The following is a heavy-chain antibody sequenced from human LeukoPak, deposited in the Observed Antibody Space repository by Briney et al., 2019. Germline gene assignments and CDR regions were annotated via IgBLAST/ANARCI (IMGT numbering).Heavy chain of an antibody. V-gene: IGHV4-34*01. Sequence: SETLSLTCAVSGGSFSGHYWNWIRQPPGKGLEWIGEINHGGSTNYNPSLKSRVTISVDTSQKQFSLRLSSVTAADTAVYYCARGRYVTTRGGAAAGFLDYWGQGALVTVST. D-gene: IGHD6-13*01. CDR3: ARGRYVTTRGGAAAGFLDY. CDR2: INHGGST. CDR1: GGSFSGHY. J-gene: IGHJ4*02.